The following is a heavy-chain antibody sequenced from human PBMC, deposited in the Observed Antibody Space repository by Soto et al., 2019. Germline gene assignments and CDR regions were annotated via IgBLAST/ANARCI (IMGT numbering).Heavy chain of an antibody. V-gene: IGHV3-48*03. CDR2: ISSSGSTI. D-gene: IGHD4-17*01. CDR1: GFTFSSYE. CDR3: ARDGLLTVTTYFDY. Sequence: EVQLVESGGGLVQPGGSLRLSCAASGFTFSSYEMNWVRQAPGKGLEWVSYISSSGSTIYYADSVKGRFTISRDNAKNSLYLQMNSLSAEDTAVYYCARDGLLTVTTYFDYWGQGTLVTVSS. J-gene: IGHJ4*02.